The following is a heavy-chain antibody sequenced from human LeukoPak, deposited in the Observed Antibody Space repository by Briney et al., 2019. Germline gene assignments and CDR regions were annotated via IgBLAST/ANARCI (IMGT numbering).Heavy chain of an antibody. Sequence: PGGSLRLSCAPSGFIFRNYGMHWVRQAPGKGLEWVAVIWYDGSNIYYADSVKGRFTISRDNSKNTLYLQMNSLRAEDTAVYYCARVRWLVLDYWGQGTLVTVSS. CDR3: ARVRWLVLDY. V-gene: IGHV3-33*01. CDR1: GFIFRNYG. J-gene: IGHJ4*02. D-gene: IGHD6-19*01. CDR2: IWYDGSNI.